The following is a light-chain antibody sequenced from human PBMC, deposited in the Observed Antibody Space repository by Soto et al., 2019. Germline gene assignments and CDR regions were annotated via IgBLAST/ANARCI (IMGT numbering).Light chain of an antibody. V-gene: IGKV1-17*03. CDR2: AAS. CDR3: LQHNTYPHT. Sequence: DTQMTQSPSAMSASVGDRVTITCRASRDITNYVAWFQQKPGQVPKRLIYAASSLHRGVPSRFSGSGSGTEFTLTISSLQPEDFATYYCLQHNTYPHTFGQWTKLEIK. J-gene: IGKJ2*01. CDR1: RDITNY.